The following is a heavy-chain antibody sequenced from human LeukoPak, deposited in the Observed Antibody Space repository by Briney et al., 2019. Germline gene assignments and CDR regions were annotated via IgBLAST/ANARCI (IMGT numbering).Heavy chain of an antibody. V-gene: IGHV5-51*01. D-gene: IGHD6-13*01. J-gene: IGHJ1*01. CDR3: ARRYTSSPPFEN. CDR1: EYSFTSYW. CDR2: IYPGDSDT. Sequence: GESLQISCKGSEYSFTSYWIAWVRQMPGKGLEWMGIIYPGDSDTRYSPSFQGQVTISADTSISTGYLQWSSLKASDTAIYYCARRYTSSPPFENWGQGTLVTVSS.